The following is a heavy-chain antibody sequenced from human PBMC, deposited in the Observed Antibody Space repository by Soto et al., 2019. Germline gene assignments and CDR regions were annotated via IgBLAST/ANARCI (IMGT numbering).Heavy chain of an antibody. V-gene: IGHV4-34*01. CDR1: GGSFSGYY. J-gene: IGHJ5*02. D-gene: IGHD3-10*01. CDR2: INHSGST. CDR3: ARSLYYYGSGSYLFRKRINWFDP. Sequence: PSETLSLTCAVYGGSFSGYYWSWIRQPPGKGLEWIGEINHSGSTNYNPSLKSRVTISVDTSKNQFSLKLSSVTAADTAVYYCARSLYYYGSGSYLFRKRINWFDPWGQGTLVTVS.